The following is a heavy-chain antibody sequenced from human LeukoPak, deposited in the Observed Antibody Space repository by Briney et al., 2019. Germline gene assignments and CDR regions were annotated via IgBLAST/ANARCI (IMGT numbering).Heavy chain of an antibody. V-gene: IGHV4-31*03. J-gene: IGHJ5*02. CDR2: IYYSGSP. CDR3: AGDLGGFDP. Sequence: SQTLSLTCTVSGGSISSGGYYWGWIRQHPGNGLEWIGSIYYSGSPYYSLSLKSRVSILVDTSKNQFSLRLSSVTAADTAVYYCAGDLGGFDPWGQGALVTVSS. CDR1: GGSISSGGYY.